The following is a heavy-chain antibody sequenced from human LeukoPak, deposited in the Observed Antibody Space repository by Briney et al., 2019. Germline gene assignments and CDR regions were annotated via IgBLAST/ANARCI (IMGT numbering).Heavy chain of an antibody. CDR3: ARGSDYGDY. J-gene: IGHJ4*02. V-gene: IGHV4-59*01. Sequence: SETLSLTCSVSVGSTNGNSWSWIRQPPGKGLEWIGYNYYGGSSNYNPSLKSRVTISVDTSKNQVSLKLRSVTAADTAVYYCARGSDYGDYWGQGTLVTVSS. D-gene: IGHD3-3*01. CDR2: NYYGGSS. CDR1: VGSTNGNS.